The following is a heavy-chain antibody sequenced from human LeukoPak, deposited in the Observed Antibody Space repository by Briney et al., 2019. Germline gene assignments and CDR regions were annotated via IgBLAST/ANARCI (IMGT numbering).Heavy chain of an antibody. V-gene: IGHV1-2*06. CDR3: ARGYRTVGAIEYFQH. CDR2: FNPNSGGT. CDR1: GYTFTGYY. Sequence: GASVKVSCKASGYTFTGYYMHWVRQAPGQGLEWMGRFNPNSGGTNYAQKFQGRVTMTRDTSISTAYMELSRLRSDDTAVYYCARGYRTVGAIEYFQHWGQGTLVTVSS. J-gene: IGHJ1*01. D-gene: IGHD1-26*01.